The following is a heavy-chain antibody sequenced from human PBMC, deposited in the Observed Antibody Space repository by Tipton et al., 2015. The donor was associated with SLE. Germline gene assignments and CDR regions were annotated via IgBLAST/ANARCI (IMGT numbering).Heavy chain of an antibody. CDR1: GFTFENYP. CDR3: VRDDNWAFDI. Sequence: GSLRLSCAASGFTFENYPMNWVRQSPGKGLEWISYIRSSSSAIYYADFVKGRFSISRDDARNSLYLQMNNVRDEDTAVYYCVRDDNWAFDIWGRGTMVTVSS. D-gene: IGHD3-22*01. CDR2: IRSSSSAI. V-gene: IGHV3-48*02. J-gene: IGHJ3*02.